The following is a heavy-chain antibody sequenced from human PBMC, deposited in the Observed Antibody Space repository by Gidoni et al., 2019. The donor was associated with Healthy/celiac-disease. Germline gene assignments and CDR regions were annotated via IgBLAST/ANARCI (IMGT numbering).Heavy chain of an antibody. D-gene: IGHD1-26*01. V-gene: IGHV3-23*01. Sequence: EVPLLVSCGGLVQLGGSLRLSLEASGFTFSSYAMGWVRQAPGKGLEWVSAISGSGGSTYYADSVKGRFTISRDNSKNTLYLQMNSLRAEDTAVYYCAKAREEWELLSAVDYWGQGTLVTVSS. CDR2: ISGSGGST. J-gene: IGHJ4*02. CDR3: AKAREEWELLSAVDY. CDR1: GFTFSSYA.